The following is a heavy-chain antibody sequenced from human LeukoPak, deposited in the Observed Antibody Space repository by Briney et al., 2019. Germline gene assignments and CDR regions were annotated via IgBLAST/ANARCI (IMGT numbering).Heavy chain of an antibody. J-gene: IGHJ4*02. CDR1: GFTFSSYA. CDR3: AKDRHFQYYFDY. CDR2: ISKDGSDT. V-gene: IGHV3-30-3*02. Sequence: GGSLRLSCAASGFTFSSYAMFWVRQAPGKGLEWVTIISKDGSDTFYADSVKGRFTISRDNSKNTLYLQMNSLRAEDTAVYYCAKDRHFQYYFDYWGQGTLVTVSS.